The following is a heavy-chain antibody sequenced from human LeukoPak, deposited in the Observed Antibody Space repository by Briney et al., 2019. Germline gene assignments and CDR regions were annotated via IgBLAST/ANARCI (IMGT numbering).Heavy chain of an antibody. D-gene: IGHD3-22*01. CDR3: AKDRHYESNVLGY. V-gene: IGHV3-48*03. CDR2: ISNSGSTI. CDR1: GFTFSNYE. J-gene: IGHJ4*02. Sequence: GGSLRLSCAASGFTFSNYEMNWVRQAPGKGLEWVSYISNSGSTIYYADSVKGRFTISRDNSKSTLYLQMNSLRAEDTAVYYCAKDRHYESNVLGYWGQGTLVTVSS.